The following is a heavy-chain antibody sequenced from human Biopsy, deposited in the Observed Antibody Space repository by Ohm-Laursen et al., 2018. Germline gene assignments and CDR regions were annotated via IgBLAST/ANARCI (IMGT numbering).Heavy chain of an antibody. Sequence: ASVKVSCKSSGYSFTSYYMHWVRQAPGQGLEWMGMINPSGSTTSYPQIFQGRVTMTRDTSKSTVYMELSSLRSADTAVYFCARNTGWYGDLYYFDYWGQGTRVTVSS. CDR2: INPSGSTT. V-gene: IGHV1-46*01. D-gene: IGHD6-19*01. CDR1: GYSFTSYY. J-gene: IGHJ4*02. CDR3: ARNTGWYGDLYYFDY.